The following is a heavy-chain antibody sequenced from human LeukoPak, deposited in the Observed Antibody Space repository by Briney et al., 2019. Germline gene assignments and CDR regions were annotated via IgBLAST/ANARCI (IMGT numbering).Heavy chain of an antibody. CDR1: GGSISSYY. Sequence: SETLSLTCTVSGGSISSYYWSWIRQPAGKGLEWIGRIYTSGSTNYNPSLKSRVTMSVDTSKNQFSLKLSSVTAADTAVYYCARDAYYYGHPVNWFDPWGQGALVTVSS. V-gene: IGHV4-4*07. J-gene: IGHJ5*02. D-gene: IGHD3-10*01. CDR2: IYTSGST. CDR3: ARDAYYYGHPVNWFDP.